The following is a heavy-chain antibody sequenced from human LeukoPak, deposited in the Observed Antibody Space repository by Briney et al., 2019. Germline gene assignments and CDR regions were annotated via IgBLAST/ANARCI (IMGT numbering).Heavy chain of an antibody. Sequence: ASVKVSCKASGYTFTGYYIHWVRQAPGQGLEWMGWINPNSGNIKYGQKFQGRVTMTRDTSISTAYMELSRLTSDDTAVYYCARDRSYCSGGSCYNWFDPWGQGTLVTVSS. CDR1: GYTFTGYY. D-gene: IGHD2-15*01. CDR2: INPNSGNI. CDR3: ARDRSYCSGGSCYNWFDP. V-gene: IGHV1-2*02. J-gene: IGHJ5*02.